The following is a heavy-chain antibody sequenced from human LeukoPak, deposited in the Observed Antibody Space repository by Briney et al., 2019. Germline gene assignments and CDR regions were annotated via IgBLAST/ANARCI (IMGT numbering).Heavy chain of an antibody. J-gene: IGHJ4*02. CDR1: GFTFSSYA. V-gene: IGHV3-30-3*01. D-gene: IGHD5-24*01. CDR2: ISYDGSNK. CDR3: ARDLRAATIGFDY. Sequence: GGSLRLSCAASGFTFSSYAMHWVRQAPGKGLEWVAVISYDGSNKYYADSVKGRFTISRDNSKNTLYLQMNSLRAEDTAVYYCARDLRAATIGFDYWGQGTLVTVSS.